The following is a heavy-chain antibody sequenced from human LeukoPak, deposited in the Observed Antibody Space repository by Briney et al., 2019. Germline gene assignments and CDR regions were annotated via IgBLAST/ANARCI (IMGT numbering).Heavy chain of an antibody. Sequence: GGSLRLSCEASGFTFRSYAMSWVRQAPEKGLEWVSGISGSGDSTSYADSVKGRFTISRDNSKNTLYLQMNSLRAEDTAVYYCAKLTTTSYFDYWGQGTLVTVSS. CDR2: ISGSGDST. CDR3: AKLTTTSYFDY. J-gene: IGHJ4*02. D-gene: IGHD3-22*01. CDR1: GFTFRSYA. V-gene: IGHV3-23*01.